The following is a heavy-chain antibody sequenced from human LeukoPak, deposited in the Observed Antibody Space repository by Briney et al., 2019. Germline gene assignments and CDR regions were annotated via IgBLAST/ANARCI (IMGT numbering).Heavy chain of an antibody. V-gene: IGHV1-69*13. J-gene: IGHJ3*02. CDR1: GGTFSSYA. CDR2: IIPIFGTA. CDR3: ARDLGLLYAFDI. D-gene: IGHD5-18*01. Sequence: ASVKVSCKASGGTFSSYAISWVRQAPGQGLEWMGGIIPIFGTANYAQKFQGRVTITADESTSIAYMELSSLRSEDTAVYYCARDLGLLYAFDIWGQGTMVTVSS.